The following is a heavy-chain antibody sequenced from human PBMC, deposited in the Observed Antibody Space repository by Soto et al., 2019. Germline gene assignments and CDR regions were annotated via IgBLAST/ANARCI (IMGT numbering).Heavy chain of an antibody. V-gene: IGHV1-18*01. D-gene: IGHD5-18*01. CDR2: ISAYNGNT. Sequence: ASVKVSCKASGYTFTTYGIGWVRQAPGQGLEWVGWISAYNGNTNYAQKLQGRVTMTTDTSTSTAHMELRSLRSDDTAVYYCARDPGYIYGYYNYWGQGTLVTVSS. J-gene: IGHJ4*02. CDR1: GYTFTTYG. CDR3: ARDPGYIYGYYNY.